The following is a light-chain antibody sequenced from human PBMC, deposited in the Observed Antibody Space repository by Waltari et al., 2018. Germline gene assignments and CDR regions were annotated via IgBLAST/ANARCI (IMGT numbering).Light chain of an antibody. V-gene: IGKV3-11*01. J-gene: IGKJ3*01. CDR2: EAS. CDR3: QQGT. Sequence: EIVLTQSPATLSCSPWERATLPGRASQSVMTYLAWYQQSPGQSPRLLIYEASNRAPGIPARFSGSGSGTDFTLTISSLEPEDSAVYYCQQGTFGPGTKVDI. CDR1: QSVMTY.